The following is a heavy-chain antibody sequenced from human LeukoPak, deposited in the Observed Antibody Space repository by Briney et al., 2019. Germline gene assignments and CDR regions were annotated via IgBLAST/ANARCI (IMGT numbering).Heavy chain of an antibody. Sequence: GGSLRLSCVASGFSFSDYAMYWVRQAPGKGLEWVAVIWFDGSHQNYADSVKGRFTISRDNSKNTLSLQMNSLRAEDTAVYYCAKDFQAAYWGQGTLVTVSS. CDR2: IWFDGSHQ. CDR3: AKDFQAAY. CDR1: GFSFSDYA. J-gene: IGHJ4*02. D-gene: IGHD6-25*01. V-gene: IGHV3-30*02.